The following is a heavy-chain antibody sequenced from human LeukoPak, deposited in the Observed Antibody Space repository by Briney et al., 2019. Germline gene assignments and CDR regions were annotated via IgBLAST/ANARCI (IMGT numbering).Heavy chain of an antibody. J-gene: IGHJ3*02. CDR3: ARDTPTNAFDI. V-gene: IGHV5-51*01. Sequence: AGESLKISCKGSGYSFTSYWIGWVRQMSGKGLEWMGIIYPGDSDTRYSPSFQGQVTISVDKSISTAYLHWSSLKASDTAMYYCARDTPTNAFDIWGQGTTVTVSS. CDR1: GYSFTSYW. D-gene: IGHD5-18*01. CDR2: IYPGDSDT.